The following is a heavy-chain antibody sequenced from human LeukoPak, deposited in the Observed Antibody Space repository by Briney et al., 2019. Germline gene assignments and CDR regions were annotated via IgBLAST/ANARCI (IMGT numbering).Heavy chain of an antibody. D-gene: IGHD5-18*01. V-gene: IGHV3-23*01. J-gene: IGHJ4*02. CDR1: GSTFSNFA. Sequence: PGGSLRLSCAASGSTFSNFAMGWVRQAPGKGLEWVSSISPGGGSTYYADSVKGRSTISRDNAKNTLYLQMNSLRAEDTAVYYCATSDHYTANSVFDYWGQGTLVTVSS. CDR3: ATSDHYTANSVFDY. CDR2: ISPGGGST.